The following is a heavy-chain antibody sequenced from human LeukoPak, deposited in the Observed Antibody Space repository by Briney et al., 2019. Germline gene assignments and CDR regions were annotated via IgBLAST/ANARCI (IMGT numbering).Heavy chain of an antibody. CDR1: GYTFTGYY. CDR2: INPNSGGT. J-gene: IGHJ6*03. V-gene: IGHV1-2*06. D-gene: IGHD2-2*01. Sequence: ASVKVSCKASGYTFTGYYMHWVRQAPGQGLERMGRINPNSGGTNYAQKFQGRVTITADTSTDTAYMELSSLRSEDTAVYYCATLSLGYCSSTSCYSGLRWGLYYYYMDVWGKGTTVTVSS. CDR3: ATLSLGYCSSTSCYSGLRWGLYYYYMDV.